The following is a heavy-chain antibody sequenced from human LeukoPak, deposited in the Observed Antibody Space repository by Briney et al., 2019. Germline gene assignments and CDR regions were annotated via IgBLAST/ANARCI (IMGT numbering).Heavy chain of an antibody. CDR1: GGSISSYY. V-gene: IGHV4-59*01. Sequence: SETLSLTCAVSGGSISSYYWSWIRQPPGKGLEWIGYIYYSGSTNYNPSLKSRVTISVDTSKNQFSLKLSSVTAADTAVDYCARAPTRRDAFDIWGQGTMVTVSS. J-gene: IGHJ3*02. CDR2: IYYSGST. CDR3: ARAPTRRDAFDI.